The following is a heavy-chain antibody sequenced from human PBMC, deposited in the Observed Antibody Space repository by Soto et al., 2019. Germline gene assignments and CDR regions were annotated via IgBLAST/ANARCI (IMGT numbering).Heavy chain of an antibody. CDR3: TLLTMGAVTIDDY. J-gene: IGHJ4*02. Sequence: GGSLRLSCAASGFTFSSYAMSWVRQAPGKGLEWVSGVSVSGGSTYYADSVKRRFTISRDNSKNILYLQMNSLRAEDTAVYYCTLLTMGAVTIDDYWGQGTLLTVSS. V-gene: IGHV3-23*01. CDR2: VSVSGGST. D-gene: IGHD4-17*01. CDR1: GFTFSSYA.